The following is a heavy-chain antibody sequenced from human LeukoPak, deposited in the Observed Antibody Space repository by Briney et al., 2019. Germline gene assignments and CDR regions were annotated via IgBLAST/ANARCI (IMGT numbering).Heavy chain of an antibody. D-gene: IGHD3-22*01. CDR3: ARVLRDYYDSSGYLDY. CDR2: INPSGGST. Sequence: GASVKVSFKASGYTFTSYYMHWVRRAPGQGLEWMGIINPSGGSTSYAQKFQGRVTMTRDTSTSTVYMELSSLRSEDTAVYYCARVLRDYYDSSGYLDYWGQGTLVTVSS. CDR1: GYTFTSYY. V-gene: IGHV1-46*01. J-gene: IGHJ4*02.